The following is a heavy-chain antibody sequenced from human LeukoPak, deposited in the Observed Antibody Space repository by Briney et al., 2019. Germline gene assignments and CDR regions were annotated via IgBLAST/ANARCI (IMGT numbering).Heavy chain of an antibody. V-gene: IGHV3-48*02. CDR1: GFIFRSHT. Sequence: GGTLRLSCAASGFIFRSHTMNWVRQGPGKGLEWVSYISSTSGNIYYADSVKGRFTISRDNAKNSLYLQMNSLRDEDTAVYYCARDYYGMDVWGQGTTVT. CDR2: ISSTSGNI. J-gene: IGHJ6*02. CDR3: ARDYYGMDV.